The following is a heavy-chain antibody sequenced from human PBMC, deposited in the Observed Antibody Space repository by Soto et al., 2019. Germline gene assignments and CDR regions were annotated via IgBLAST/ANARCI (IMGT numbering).Heavy chain of an antibody. CDR1: GGSISSGGYY. D-gene: IGHD3-22*01. CDR3: ARVWGSSGYPDY. CDR2: IYYSGST. J-gene: IGHJ4*02. V-gene: IGHV4-31*03. Sequence: PSETLSLTCTVSGGSISSGGYYWSWIRQHPGKGLEWIGYIYYSGSTYYNPSLKSRVTISADTSKNQFSLKLSSVTAADTAVYYCARVWGSSGYPDYWGQGTLVTVSS.